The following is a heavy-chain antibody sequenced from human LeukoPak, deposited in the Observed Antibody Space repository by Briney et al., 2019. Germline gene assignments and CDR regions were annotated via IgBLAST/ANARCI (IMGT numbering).Heavy chain of an antibody. V-gene: IGHV4-38-2*02. J-gene: IGHJ4*02. CDR3: ATSRPYDFWSGYTLDY. CDR2: IYHTGST. CDR1: YSSSTSGHF. D-gene: IGHD3-3*01. Sequence: PSETLSLTSNVSYSSSTSGHFYVWIWQPPGKGLEWIGSIYHTGSTYYSPSLKSRVTISRDTSKNQFSLRLTSVTAADTAVYYCATSRPYDFWSGYTLDYWGQGTLVTVSS.